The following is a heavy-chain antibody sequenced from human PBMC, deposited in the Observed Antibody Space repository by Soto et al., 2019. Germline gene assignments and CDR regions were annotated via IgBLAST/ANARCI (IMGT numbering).Heavy chain of an antibody. J-gene: IGHJ4*02. CDR3: VKGPLTPPIDY. D-gene: IGHD2-15*01. V-gene: IGHV3-64D*08. Sequence: GGSLRLSCSASGFTFSSYAMHWFRQAPGKGLEYVSAISSNGGSTYYADSVKGRSTISRDNSKNTLYLQMSSLRAEDTAVYYCVKGPLTPPIDYWGQGTLVTVSS. CDR1: GFTFSSYA. CDR2: ISSNGGST.